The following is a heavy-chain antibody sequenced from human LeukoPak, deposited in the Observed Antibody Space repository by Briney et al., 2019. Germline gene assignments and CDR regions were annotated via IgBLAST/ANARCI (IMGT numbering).Heavy chain of an antibody. V-gene: IGHV4-59*01. CDR2: IYYSGST. CDR1: GGSTSRYY. Sequence: SETLSLTCTASGGSTSRYYWSWIRQPPGKGLEWIGYIYYSGSTNYNPSLKSRVTISVDTSKNQFSLKLRYVTAADTAVYYCARTLEGLWIVDYWGQGTLVTVSS. D-gene: IGHD3-10*01. J-gene: IGHJ4*02. CDR3: ARTLEGLWIVDY.